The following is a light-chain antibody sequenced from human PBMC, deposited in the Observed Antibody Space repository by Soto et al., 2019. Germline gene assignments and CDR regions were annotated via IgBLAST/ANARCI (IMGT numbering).Light chain of an antibody. V-gene: IGLV3-21*02. CDR2: DAS. CDR1: DIGSKS. CDR3: QVWDSTIDHVV. Sequence: SYELTQPPSVSVAPGQPATITCGGNDIGSKSVHWYQQRPGQAPFLVVYDASDRPSGIPERFSGSNSGSTATLTISRVEAGDEADYFCQVWDSTIDHVVFGGGTKLTVL. J-gene: IGLJ2*01.